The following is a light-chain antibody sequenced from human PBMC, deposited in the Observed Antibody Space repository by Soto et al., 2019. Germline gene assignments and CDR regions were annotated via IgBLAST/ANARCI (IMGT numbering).Light chain of an antibody. Sequence: DTQMTQSPSSLSASVGDRISITCRASQTVSTYLNWYQQKPGKAPPLLISATSTLQSGVPSRFSGSGSGTEFTLTITSLQPDDFATYYCQQTDTTPRTFGQGTKVAI. CDR3: QQTDTTPRT. J-gene: IGKJ1*01. CDR1: QTVSTY. V-gene: IGKV1-39*01. CDR2: ATS.